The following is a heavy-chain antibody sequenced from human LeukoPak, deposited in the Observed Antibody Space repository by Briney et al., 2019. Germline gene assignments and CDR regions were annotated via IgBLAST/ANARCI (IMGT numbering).Heavy chain of an antibody. Sequence: SGTLSFTCAVYGGSFSGYYWRWIRQPPGKGLEWIGEINHSGSTNYNPSLKSRVTISVDTSKNQFSLKLSSVTAADTAVYYCARESDQYGGFDYWGQGTLVTVSS. D-gene: IGHD4-23*01. CDR2: INHSGST. V-gene: IGHV4-34*01. CDR3: ARESDQYGGFDY. CDR1: GGSFSGYY. J-gene: IGHJ4*02.